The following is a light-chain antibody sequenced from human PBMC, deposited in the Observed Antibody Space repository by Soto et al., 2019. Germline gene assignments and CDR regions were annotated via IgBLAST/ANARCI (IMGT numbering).Light chain of an antibody. V-gene: IGLV1-40*01. CDR3: QSYDSSLPVV. J-gene: IGLJ2*01. CDR1: SSNIGAGYD. CDR2: GKT. Sequence: QPVLTQPPSVSGAPGQRVTFSCTGSSSNIGAGYDVHWYQQLPGTAPKLLIYGKTNRPSGVPDRFSGSKSGSSASLAITGLQAEDEADYYCQSYDSSLPVVFGGGTKLTVL.